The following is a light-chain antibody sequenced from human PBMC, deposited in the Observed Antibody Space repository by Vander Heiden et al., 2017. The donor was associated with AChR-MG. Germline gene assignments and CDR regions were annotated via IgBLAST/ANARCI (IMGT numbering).Light chain of an antibody. CDR1: QSVNSRY. J-gene: IGKJ5*01. V-gene: IGKV3-20*01. CDR2: GAS. Sequence: EIVLTQSPGTLSPSPGERVTLSCRASQSVNSRYFAWYQHKPGQAPRLLIYGASRRATGIPDRFSGSGSGTDFTLTISRLEPDDFAVYYCQHYGTSPPITFGQGTRLDIK. CDR3: QHYGTSPPIT.